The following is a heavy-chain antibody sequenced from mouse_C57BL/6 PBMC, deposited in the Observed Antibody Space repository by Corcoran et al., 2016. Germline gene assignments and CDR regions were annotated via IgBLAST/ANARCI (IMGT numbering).Heavy chain of an antibody. J-gene: IGHJ4*01. CDR2: INPNNGGT. CDR3: ARSLSNYYAMDY. V-gene: IGHV1-26*01. CDR1: GYTFTDYY. Sequence: EVQLQQSGPELVKPGASVKISCKASGYTFTDYYMNWVKQSHGKSLEWIGDINPNNGGTSYNQKFKGKATLTVDKSSSTAYMELRSLTSEDSAVYYCARSLSNYYAMDYWGQGTSVTVSS.